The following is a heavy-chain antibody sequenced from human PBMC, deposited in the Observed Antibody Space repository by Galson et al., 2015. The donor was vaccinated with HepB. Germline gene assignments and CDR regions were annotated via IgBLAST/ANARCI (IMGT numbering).Heavy chain of an antibody. CDR2: ISSSSSYL. J-gene: IGHJ6*02. Sequence: SLRLSCAASGFTFSSYTMTWVRQAPGKGLEWVSSISSSSSYLYYADSMKGRFTIPRDNAKNALYLQMNSLRVEDTAVYYCARVPVAGNYYYGMDVWGQGITVTVSS. D-gene: IGHD6-19*01. V-gene: IGHV3-21*01. CDR1: GFTFSSYT. CDR3: ARVPVAGNYYYGMDV.